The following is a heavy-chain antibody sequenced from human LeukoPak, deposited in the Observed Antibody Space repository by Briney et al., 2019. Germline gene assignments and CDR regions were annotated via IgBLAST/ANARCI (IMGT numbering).Heavy chain of an antibody. V-gene: IGHV3-30*04. D-gene: IGHD1-26*01. CDR2: ISYDGSNK. CDR3: AKDRNSGSYYSPFDY. CDR1: GFTFSSYA. Sequence: HPGGSLRLSCAASGFTFSSYAMHWVRQAPGKGLEWVAVISYDGSNKYYADSVKGRFTISRDNSKNTLYLQMNSLRAEDTAVYYCAKDRNSGSYYSPFDYWGQGTLVTVSS. J-gene: IGHJ4*02.